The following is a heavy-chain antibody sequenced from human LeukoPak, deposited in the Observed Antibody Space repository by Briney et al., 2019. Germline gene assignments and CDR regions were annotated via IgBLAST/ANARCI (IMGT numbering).Heavy chain of an antibody. CDR1: GGSISSSSYY. V-gene: IGHV4-39*07. J-gene: IGHJ4*02. CDR3: ARGGDAKDFDY. CDR2: IYYSGST. Sequence: SETLSLTCTVSGGSISSSSYYWGWIRQPPGKGLEWIGSIYYSGSTYYNPSLKSRVTISVDTSKNQFSLKLSSVTAADTAVYYCARGGDAKDFDYWGQGTLVTVSS. D-gene: IGHD3-16*01.